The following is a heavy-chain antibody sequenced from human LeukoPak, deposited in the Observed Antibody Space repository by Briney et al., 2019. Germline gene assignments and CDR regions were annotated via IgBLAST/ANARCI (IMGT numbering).Heavy chain of an antibody. V-gene: IGHV3-53*01. Sequence: PGGSLRLSCAASGFTVSSNYMSWVRQAPGKGLEWVSVIYSGRSTYYADSVKGRFTISRDNSKNTLYLQMNSLRAEDTAVYYCARWLVRGRYFDYWGQGTLVTVSS. CDR1: GFTVSSNY. J-gene: IGHJ4*02. D-gene: IGHD6-19*01. CDR3: ARWLVRGRYFDY. CDR2: IYSGRST.